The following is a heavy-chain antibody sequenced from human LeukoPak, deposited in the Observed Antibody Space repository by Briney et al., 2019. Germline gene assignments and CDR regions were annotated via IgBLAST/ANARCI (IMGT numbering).Heavy chain of an antibody. J-gene: IGHJ5*02. CDR3: ARGGRGYNWNRFDP. CDR1: GGSISSSSYY. Sequence: SETLSLTCTVSGGSISSSSYYWGWIRQPPGRGLEWIGSIYYSGSTYYNPSLKSRVTISVDTSKNQFSLKLSSVTAADTAVYYCARGGRGYNWNRFDPWGQGTLVTVSS. D-gene: IGHD1-20*01. CDR2: IYYSGST. V-gene: IGHV4-39*07.